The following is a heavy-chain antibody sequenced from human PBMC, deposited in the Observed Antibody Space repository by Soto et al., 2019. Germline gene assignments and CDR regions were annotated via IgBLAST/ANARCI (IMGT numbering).Heavy chain of an antibody. J-gene: IGHJ3*02. D-gene: IGHD3-10*01. CDR2: ISAHNGDT. CDR3: ARDRVLWFGDISSEGLDM. Sequence: QVQLVQSGAEVKKPGASVKVSCRASGYTFTSYGISWVRQAPGQGLEWMGWISAHNGDTNYAQKFQDRVSVTTDTSSSTAYMDLRTLTSDDTAVYYCARDRVLWFGDISSEGLDMWGQGTMVTVSS. V-gene: IGHV1-18*01. CDR1: GYTFTSYG.